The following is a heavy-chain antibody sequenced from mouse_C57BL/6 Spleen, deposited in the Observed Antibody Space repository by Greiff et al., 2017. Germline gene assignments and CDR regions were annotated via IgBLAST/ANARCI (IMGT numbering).Heavy chain of an antibody. CDR1: GFTFSSYA. CDR2: ISDGGSYT. Sequence: EVQLVESGGGLVKPGGSLKLSCAASGFTFSSYAMSWVRQTPEKRLEWVATISDGGSYTYYPDNVKGRFTISRDNAKNNLYLQMSHLKSEDTAMYYCAREETTVVAYWYFDVWGTGTTVTVSS. CDR3: AREETTVVAYWYFDV. V-gene: IGHV5-4*01. D-gene: IGHD1-1*01. J-gene: IGHJ1*03.